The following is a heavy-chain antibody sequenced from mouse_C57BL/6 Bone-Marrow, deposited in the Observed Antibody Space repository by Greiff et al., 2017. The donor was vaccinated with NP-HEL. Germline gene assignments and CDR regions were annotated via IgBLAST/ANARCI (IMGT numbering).Heavy chain of an antibody. CDR3: ARVYYSNYDWYFDV. J-gene: IGHJ1*03. D-gene: IGHD2-5*01. CDR1: GYAFSSSW. CDR2: IYPGDGDT. V-gene: IGHV1-82*01. Sequence: QVQLKESGPELVKPGASVKISCKASGYAFSSSWMNWVKQRPGKGLEWIGRIYPGDGDTNYNGKFKGKATLTADKSSSTAYMQLSSLTSEDSAVYVCARVYYSNYDWYFDVWGTGTTVTVSS.